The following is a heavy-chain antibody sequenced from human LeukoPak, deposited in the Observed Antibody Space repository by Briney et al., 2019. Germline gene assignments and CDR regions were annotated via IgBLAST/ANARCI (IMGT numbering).Heavy chain of an antibody. J-gene: IGHJ4*02. CDR2: INPNSGGT. V-gene: IGHV1-2*02. CDR1: GYTFTGYY. D-gene: IGHD3-22*01. CDR3: ARADDSSGYYGGGHFDY. Sequence: GASVKVSCKASGYTFTGYYIHWVRQAPGQGLECMGWINPNSGGTKYVRKIQDRVTMTRDTSISTAYMEVSRLRSDDTAVYYCARADDSSGYYGGGHFDYWGQGTLVTVSS.